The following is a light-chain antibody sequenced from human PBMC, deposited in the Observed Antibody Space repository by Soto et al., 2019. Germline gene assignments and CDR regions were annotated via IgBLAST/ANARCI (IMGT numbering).Light chain of an antibody. CDR3: CSYAGNSEV. CDR1: SGDVGSYNL. J-gene: IGLJ1*01. Sequence: QSALTQPASVSGSPGQSITIPCTGTSGDVGSYNLVSWYQQHPGKAPKLLIYEVTERPSGVSNRFSGSKSGSTASLTISGLQPDDEADYYCCSYAGNSEVFGTRTKVTVL. V-gene: IGLV2-23*02. CDR2: EVT.